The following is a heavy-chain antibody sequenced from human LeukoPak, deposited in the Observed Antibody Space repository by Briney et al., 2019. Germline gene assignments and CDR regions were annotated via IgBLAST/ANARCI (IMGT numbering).Heavy chain of an antibody. Sequence: GGSLRLSCTASGFNFGDYAMSWVRQAPGKGLEWVGFIRSKAYGGTTEYAASVKGRFTISRDDSKSIAYLQMNSLKTEDTAVYYCTRDRSIAARFTTLDYWGQGTLVTVSS. D-gene: IGHD6-6*01. CDR2: IRSKAYGGTT. J-gene: IGHJ4*02. CDR1: GFNFGDYA. CDR3: TRDRSIAARFTTLDY. V-gene: IGHV3-49*04.